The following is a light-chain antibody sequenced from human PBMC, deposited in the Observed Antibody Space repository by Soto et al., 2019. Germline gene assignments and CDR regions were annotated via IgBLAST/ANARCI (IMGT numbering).Light chain of an antibody. CDR3: QTWGTGIRV. V-gene: IGLV4-69*01. CDR1: SGHSNYA. CDR2: LNSDGRH. J-gene: IGLJ3*02. Sequence: QLVLTQSPSASASLGASVKLTCTLSSGHSNYAIAWHQQQPEKGPRYLMNLNSDGRHSKGDGIPDRFSGSSSGAERYLTISSLQSEDEADYYCQTWGTGIRVFGGGTKLTVL.